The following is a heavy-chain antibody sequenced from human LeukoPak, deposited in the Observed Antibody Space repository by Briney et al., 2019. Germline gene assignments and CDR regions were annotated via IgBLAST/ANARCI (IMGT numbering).Heavy chain of an antibody. J-gene: IGHJ4*02. V-gene: IGHV4-4*07. CDR1: GGSISSYY. D-gene: IGHD2-2*01. CDR2: IYTSGST. CDR3: ARGGPYQLLWGYFDY. Sequence: PSETLSPTCTVSGGSISSYYWSWIRQPAGKGLEWIGRIYTSGSTSYNPSLKSRVTISVDKSRNQFSLNLNSVTAADTAVYYCARGGPYQLLWGYFDYWGQGTLVTVSS.